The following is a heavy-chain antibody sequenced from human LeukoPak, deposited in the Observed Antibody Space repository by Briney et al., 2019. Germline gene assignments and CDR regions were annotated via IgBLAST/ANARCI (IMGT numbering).Heavy chain of an antibody. V-gene: IGHV3-23*01. D-gene: IGHD2-2*01. CDR2: ISGSGGST. Sequence: GGSLRLSCAAFGFTFSSYAMSWVRQAPGKGLGWVSAISGSGGSTYYADSVKGRFTISRDNSKNTLYLQMNSLRAEATAVYYCAKEGVSTSCCALDYWGQGTLVTVSS. CDR3: AKEGVSTSCCALDY. CDR1: GFTFSSYA. J-gene: IGHJ4*02.